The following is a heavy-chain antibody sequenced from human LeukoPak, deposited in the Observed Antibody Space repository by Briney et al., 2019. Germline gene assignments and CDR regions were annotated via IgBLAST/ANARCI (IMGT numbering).Heavy chain of an antibody. D-gene: IGHD6-19*01. Sequence: GASVKVSCKVSGYTLTELSMHWVRQAPGKGLEWMGGFDPEDGETIYAQKFQGRVTMTEDTSTDTAYMELSSLRSEDTAVYYCATVVFHSSGWYYFDYWGQGTLVTVSS. V-gene: IGHV1-24*01. CDR2: FDPEDGET. CDR3: ATVVFHSSGWYYFDY. J-gene: IGHJ4*02. CDR1: GYTLTELS.